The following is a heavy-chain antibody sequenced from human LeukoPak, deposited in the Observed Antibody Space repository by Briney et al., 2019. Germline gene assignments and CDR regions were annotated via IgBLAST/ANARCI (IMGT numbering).Heavy chain of an antibody. CDR2: ISYDGSNE. CDR3: AKSRVRGVYYFDY. V-gene: IGHV3-30*18. D-gene: IGHD3-10*02. J-gene: IGHJ4*02. Sequence: GGSLRLSCAASGFTFRTYGMNWVRQAPGKVLEWVAIISYDGSNEDYADSVKGRFTISRDNSKNTLYLQMNSLRAEDSAVYYCAKSRVRGVYYFDYWGQGTLVTVSS. CDR1: GFTFRTYG.